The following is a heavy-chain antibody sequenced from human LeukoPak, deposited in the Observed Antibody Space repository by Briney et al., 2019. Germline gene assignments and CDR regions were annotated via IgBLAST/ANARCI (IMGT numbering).Heavy chain of an antibody. D-gene: IGHD3-10*01. CDR3: PSYLLLGFGSPEGGWFDP. CDR1: GGSISSGGYS. V-gene: IGHV4-30-2*01. CDR2: IYHSGST. J-gene: IGHJ5*02. Sequence: SQTLSLTCAVSGGSISSGGYSWSWIRQPPGKGLEWIGYIYHSGSTYYNPSLKSRVTISVDRSKNQFSLKLSSVTAADTAVYYWPSYLLLGFGSPEGGWFDPGGQGPRAPVSS.